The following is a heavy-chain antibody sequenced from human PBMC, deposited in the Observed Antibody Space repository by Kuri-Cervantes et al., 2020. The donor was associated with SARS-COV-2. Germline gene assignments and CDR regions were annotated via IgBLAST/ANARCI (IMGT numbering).Heavy chain of an antibody. CDR2: ISGSGSYI. D-gene: IGHD1-26*01. J-gene: IGHJ3*02. V-gene: IGHV3-21*01. CDR1: GFSLTRYT. Sequence: GESLKISCAASGFSLTRYTMNWVRQAPGKALEWVSSISGSGSYIYYADSVKGRFTISKESGENSLYLHMNGLRAEDTAVYYCARGMYSGSYWDAFDIWGQGTMVTVSS. CDR3: ARGMYSGSYWDAFDI.